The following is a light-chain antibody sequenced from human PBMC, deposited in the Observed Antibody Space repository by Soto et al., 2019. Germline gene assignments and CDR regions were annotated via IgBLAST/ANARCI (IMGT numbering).Light chain of an antibody. J-gene: IGKJ2*01. V-gene: IGKV3-15*01. Sequence: EILMTQSPATLSVSPGERATLSCRASQSVSGNLAWYQQKPGQAPRLLMYGASTRATGIADRFSGSGSGTEFTLTISSLQSEDFAVYYCQQYDYWPLTFAQGTKLEIK. CDR3: QQYDYWPLT. CDR2: GAS. CDR1: QSVSGN.